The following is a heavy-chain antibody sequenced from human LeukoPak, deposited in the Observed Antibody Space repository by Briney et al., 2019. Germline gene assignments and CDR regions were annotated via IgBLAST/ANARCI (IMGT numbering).Heavy chain of an antibody. CDR3: ARDDYNIVVVPAATDY. CDR1: GFTFSSYS. D-gene: IGHD2-2*01. J-gene: IGHJ4*02. V-gene: IGHV3-48*01. Sequence: GGSLRLSCAASGFTFSSYSMNWVRQAPGKGLEWVSYISSSSSTIYYADSVKGRFTISRDNAKNSLYLPMNSLRAEDTAVYYCARDDYNIVVVPAATDYWGQGTLVAVSS. CDR2: ISSSSSTI.